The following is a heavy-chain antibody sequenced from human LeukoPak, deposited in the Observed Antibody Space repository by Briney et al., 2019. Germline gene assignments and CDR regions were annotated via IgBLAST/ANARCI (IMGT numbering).Heavy chain of an antibody. D-gene: IGHD3-9*01. J-gene: IGHJ3*02. CDR3: ARSNYDILTGWIDAFDI. V-gene: IGHV4-34*01. Sequence: GSLRLSCAASGFTFSSYGMHWVRQPPGKGLEWIGEINHSGSTNYNPSLKSRVTISVDTSKNQFSLKLSSVTAADTAVYYCARSNYDILTGWIDAFDIWGQGTMVTVSS. CDR1: GFTFSSYG. CDR2: INHSGST.